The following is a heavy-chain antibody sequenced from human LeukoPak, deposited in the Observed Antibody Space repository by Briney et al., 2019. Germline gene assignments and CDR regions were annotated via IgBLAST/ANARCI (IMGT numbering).Heavy chain of an antibody. D-gene: IGHD3-10*01. CDR3: TTITMIREHEDY. CDR2: IKSRTDGGTT. V-gene: IGHV3-15*01. J-gene: IGHJ4*02. Sequence: PGGSLRLSCAASGFSFSKAWMSWVRQAPGKGLEWVGRIKSRTDGGTTDYAAPVKGRFTISRDDSKNTLSLQMNSLKTEDTAVYHCTTITMIREHEDYWGQGTLVTVSS. CDR1: GFSFSKAW.